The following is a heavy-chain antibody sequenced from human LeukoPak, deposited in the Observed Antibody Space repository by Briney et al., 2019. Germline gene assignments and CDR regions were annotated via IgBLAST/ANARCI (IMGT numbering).Heavy chain of an antibody. CDR2: INQDGREE. CDR1: GFSFIGHW. D-gene: IGHD3-22*01. Sequence: GGSLRLSCRVSGFSFIGHWMAWVRQTPGKGLQWLANINQDGREEYYVDSVKGRFTISRDNSKNTLYLQMNSLRAEDTAVYYCAKDSGYYDSSGYYDHWGQGTLVTVSS. J-gene: IGHJ5*02. V-gene: IGHV3-7*01. CDR3: AKDSGYYDSSGYYDH.